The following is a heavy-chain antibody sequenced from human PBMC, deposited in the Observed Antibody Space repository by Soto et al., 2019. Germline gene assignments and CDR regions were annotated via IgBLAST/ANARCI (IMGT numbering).Heavy chain of an antibody. CDR3: ARGLRFGWKYGSGSYSNWFDP. CDR1: GGSISSGGYS. V-gene: IGHV4-34*01. J-gene: IGHJ5*02. CDR2: INHSGST. D-gene: IGHD3-10*01. Sequence: SETLSLTCAVSGGSISSGGYSWSWIRQPPGKGLEWIGEINHSGSTNHNPSLKSRVTISVDTSKNQFSLKLSSVTAADTAVYYCARGLRFGWKYGSGSYSNWFDPWGQGTLVTVSS.